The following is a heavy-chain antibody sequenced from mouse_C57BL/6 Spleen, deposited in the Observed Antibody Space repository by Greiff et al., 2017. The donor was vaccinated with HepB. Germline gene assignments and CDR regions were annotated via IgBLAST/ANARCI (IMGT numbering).Heavy chain of an antibody. CDR2: IDPETGGT. J-gene: IGHJ3*01. D-gene: IGHD1-1*01. Sequence: QVQPQQSGAELVRPGASVTLSCKASGYTFTDYEMHWVKQTPVHGLEWIGAIDPETGGTAYNQKFKGKAILTADKSSSTAYMELRSLTSEDSAVYYCGSAYGSSYEFAYWGQGTLVTVSA. CDR3: GSAYGSSYEFAY. CDR1: GYTFTDYE. V-gene: IGHV1-15*01.